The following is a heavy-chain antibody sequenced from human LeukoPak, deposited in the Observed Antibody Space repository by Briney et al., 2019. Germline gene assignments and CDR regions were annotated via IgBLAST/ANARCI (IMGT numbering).Heavy chain of an antibody. V-gene: IGHV3-30*03. Sequence: GGSLRLSCAASGFTFSSYGMHWVRQAPGKGLEWVAVISYDGSNKYYADSVKGRFTISRDNSKNTLYLQMNSLRAEDTAVYYCASVYYSGSYYPFDYWGQGTLVTVSS. CDR3: ASVYYSGSYYPFDY. D-gene: IGHD1-26*01. J-gene: IGHJ4*02. CDR2: ISYDGSNK. CDR1: GFTFSSYG.